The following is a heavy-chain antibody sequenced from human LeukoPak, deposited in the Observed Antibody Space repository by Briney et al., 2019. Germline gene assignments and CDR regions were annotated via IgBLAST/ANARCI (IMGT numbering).Heavy chain of an antibody. CDR1: GGSVSSTSYY. Sequence: SETLSLTCTVSGGSVSSTSYYWAWIRQPPGKGLEWIGSIYYSGSTYYNPSLKSRVTISVDTSKNQFSLKLSSVTAADTAVYYCARGHNHGPNDYWGQGTLVTVSS. J-gene: IGHJ4*02. CDR3: ARGHNHGPNDY. V-gene: IGHV4-39*01. D-gene: IGHD1-1*01. CDR2: IYYSGST.